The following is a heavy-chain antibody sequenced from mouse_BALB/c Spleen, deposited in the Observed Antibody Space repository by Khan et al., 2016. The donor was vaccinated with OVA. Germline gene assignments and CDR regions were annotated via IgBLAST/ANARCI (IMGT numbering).Heavy chain of an antibody. CDR3: ARQYSNSFFEY. D-gene: IGHD2-5*01. J-gene: IGHJ2*01. CDR2: ISSGGSYT. CDR1: GFTFSSFC. Sequence: EVQLVESGGDLVKPGGSLKLSCAASGFTFSSFCMSWIRQTPDKRLEWVATISSGGSYTYYPDSVKGRFTISRDNAKNTLYLQMSSLNSEDTAMYCCARQYSNSFFEYWGQGTTLTVSS. V-gene: IGHV5-6*01.